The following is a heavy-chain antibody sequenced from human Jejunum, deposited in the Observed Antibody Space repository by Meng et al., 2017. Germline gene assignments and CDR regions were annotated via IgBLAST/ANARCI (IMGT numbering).Heavy chain of an antibody. CDR2: IYYSGST. Sequence: QMRRQESGPGLVKPSETLSFTCTASGGSMSGYYWSWIRQPPGKGLEWIGYIYYSGSTNYNPSLKSRVTISVDTSKNQFSLKLSSVTAADTAVYYCARDGFSIGHHFDYWGQGTLVTVSS. CDR3: ARDGFSIGHHFDY. V-gene: IGHV4-59*01. D-gene: IGHD2-15*01. CDR1: GGSMSGYY. J-gene: IGHJ4*02.